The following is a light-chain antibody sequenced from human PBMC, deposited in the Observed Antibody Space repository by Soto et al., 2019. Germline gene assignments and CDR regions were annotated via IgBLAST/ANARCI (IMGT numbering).Light chain of an antibody. CDR1: SSDVGSYNL. CDR2: EGS. Sequence: QSVLTQPASVSGSPGQSITISCTGTSSDVGSYNLVSWYQQHPGKAPKLMIYEGSKRPSGVSNRFSGSKSGNTASLTISGLQAEDEADYHCCSYAGSSTSPYVFGTGTKVTVL. J-gene: IGLJ1*01. V-gene: IGLV2-23*01. CDR3: CSYAGSSTSPYV.